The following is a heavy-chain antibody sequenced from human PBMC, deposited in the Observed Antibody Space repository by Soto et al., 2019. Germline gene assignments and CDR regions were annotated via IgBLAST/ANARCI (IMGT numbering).Heavy chain of an antibody. D-gene: IGHD3-3*01. V-gene: IGHV4-34*01. CDR2: INHNETT. CDR1: GVTFIGYY. CDR3: ARGQRYYDSWGTHRLVWDS. Sequence: SETLSLTCAVHGVTFIGYYWTWIPQSPGKGLEWIGEINHNETTDYKPSLQSRATISIDMSKKQFSLNLSSVTAAETAVYFCARGQRYYDSWGTHRLVWDSWGQGTLVTVSS. J-gene: IGHJ4*02.